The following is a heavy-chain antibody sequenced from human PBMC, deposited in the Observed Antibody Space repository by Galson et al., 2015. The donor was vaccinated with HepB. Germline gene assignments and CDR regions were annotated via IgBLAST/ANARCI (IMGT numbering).Heavy chain of an antibody. CDR2: INAGNGNT. D-gene: IGHD6-19*01. Sequence: SVKVSCKASGYTFTSYAMHWVRQAPGRRLEWMGWINAGNGNTKYSQKFQGRVTITRDTSASTAYMELSSLRSEDTAVYYCARGIAVAGTFGTSQLDYWGQGTLVTVSS. CDR1: GYTFTSYA. CDR3: ARGIAVAGTFGTSQLDY. V-gene: IGHV1-3*01. J-gene: IGHJ4*02.